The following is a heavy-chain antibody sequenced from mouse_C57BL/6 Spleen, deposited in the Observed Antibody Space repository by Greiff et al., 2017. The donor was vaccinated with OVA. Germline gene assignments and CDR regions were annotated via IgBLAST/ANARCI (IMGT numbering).Heavy chain of an antibody. J-gene: IGHJ3*01. Sequence: VVESGGGLVKPGGSLKLSCAASGFTFSSYAMSWVRQTPEKRLEWVATISDGGSYTYYPDNVKGRFTISRDNAKNNLYLQMSHLKSEDTAMYYCARDETGMGFAYWGQGTLVTVSA. CDR1: GFTFSSYA. CDR2: ISDGGSYT. D-gene: IGHD4-1*01. V-gene: IGHV5-4*01. CDR3: ARDETGMGFAY.